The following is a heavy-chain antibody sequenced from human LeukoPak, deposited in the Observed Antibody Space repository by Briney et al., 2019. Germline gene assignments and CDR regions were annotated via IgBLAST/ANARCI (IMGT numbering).Heavy chain of an antibody. J-gene: IGHJ4*02. CDR1: GFTFSSYS. Sequence: GGSLRLSCAASGFTFSSYSMNWVRQAPGKGLEWVSSISSSSSYIYYADSVKGRFTISRDNAKNSLYLQMNSLRAEDTAVYYCARGGNNYGYYYFDYWGQGTLVTVSS. CDR2: ISSSSSYI. V-gene: IGHV3-21*01. D-gene: IGHD5-18*01. CDR3: ARGGNNYGYYYFDY.